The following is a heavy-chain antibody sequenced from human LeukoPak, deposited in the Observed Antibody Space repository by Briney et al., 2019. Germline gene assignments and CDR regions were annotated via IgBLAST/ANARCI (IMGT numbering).Heavy chain of an antibody. J-gene: IGHJ5*02. V-gene: IGHV1-69*13. CDR2: IIPIFGTA. Sequence: ASVKVPCKASGGTFSSYAISWVRQAPGQGLEWMGGIIPIFGTANYAQKFQGRVTITADESTSTAYMELSSLRSEDTAVYYCARDRPYCSSTSCYDVDNWFDPWGQGTLVTVSS. CDR3: ARDRPYCSSTSCYDVDNWFDP. CDR1: GGTFSSYA. D-gene: IGHD2-2*01.